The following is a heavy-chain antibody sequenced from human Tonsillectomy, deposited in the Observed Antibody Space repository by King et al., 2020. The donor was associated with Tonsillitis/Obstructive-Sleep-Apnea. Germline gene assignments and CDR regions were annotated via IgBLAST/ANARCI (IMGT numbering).Heavy chain of an antibody. Sequence: VQLVESGAEVMKPGASVKVSCKASGYTFTSYSINWVRQAPGQGLEWMGWISAYNGNTNYAQKLQGRVTMTTDTSTSTAYMELRSLRSDDTAVYYCARVDYDSMDHDSSDYPFDYWGQGTLVTVSS. CDR3: ARVDYDSMDHDSSDYPFDY. V-gene: IGHV1-18*01. CDR2: ISAYNGNT. J-gene: IGHJ4*02. D-gene: IGHD3-22*01. CDR1: GYTFTSYS.